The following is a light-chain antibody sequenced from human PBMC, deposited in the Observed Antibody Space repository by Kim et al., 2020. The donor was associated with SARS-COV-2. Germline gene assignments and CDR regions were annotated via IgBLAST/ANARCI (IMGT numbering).Light chain of an antibody. Sequence: SYELTQPPSVSVSPGQTASITCSGDKLGDKYASWYQQKPGQSPVVVIYQDSKRPSGIPERFSGSNSGNTATLTISGTQAMDEADYYCQAWDSSTGVFGGGTKVTVL. CDR2: QDS. CDR3: QAWDSSTGV. CDR1: KLGDKY. J-gene: IGLJ3*02. V-gene: IGLV3-1*01.